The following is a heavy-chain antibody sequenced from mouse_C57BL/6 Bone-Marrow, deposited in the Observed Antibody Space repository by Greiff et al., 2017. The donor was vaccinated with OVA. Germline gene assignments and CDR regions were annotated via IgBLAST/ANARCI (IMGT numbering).Heavy chain of an antibody. CDR2: IYPGSGST. CDR3: ASDHYGSSLYAMDY. J-gene: IGHJ4*01. D-gene: IGHD1-1*01. V-gene: IGHV1-55*01. CDR1: GYTFTSYW. Sequence: VKLQQPGAELVKPGASVKMSCKASGYTFTSYWITWVKQRPGQGLEWIGDIYPGSGSTNYNEKFKSKATLTVDTSSSTSYMQLSNLTSEYSAVYYCASDHYGSSLYAMDYWGQGTSVTVSS.